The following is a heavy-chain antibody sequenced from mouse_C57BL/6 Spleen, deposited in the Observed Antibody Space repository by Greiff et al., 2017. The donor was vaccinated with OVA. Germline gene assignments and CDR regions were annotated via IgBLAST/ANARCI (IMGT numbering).Heavy chain of an antibody. CDR2: IYPGDGDT. CDR3: ARGAGNSYAMDY. Sequence: QVQLQQSGAELVKPGASVKLSCKASGYAFSSYWMNWVKQRPGQGLEWIGQIYPGDGDTNYNGKFKGKATLTADKSSSTAYMQLSSLTSEDSAVYFCARGAGNSYAMDYWGQGTSVTVSS. CDR1: GYAFSSYW. V-gene: IGHV1-80*01. J-gene: IGHJ4*01. D-gene: IGHD2-1*01.